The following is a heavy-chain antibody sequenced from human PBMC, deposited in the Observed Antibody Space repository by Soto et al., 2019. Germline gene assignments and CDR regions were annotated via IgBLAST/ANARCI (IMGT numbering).Heavy chain of an antibody. CDR3: ARDWYMDY. V-gene: IGHV3-7*04. CDR2: IKQDGSEK. Sequence: VQLVESGGGLVQPGESLRLSCAASGFTFSNHWINSIRQTPGRGLEWLAVIKQDGSEKYYVDSVKGRFIVSRDNAMNSAYLQMNSLRVDDTAVYYCARDWYMDYWGQGTLVTVSS. CDR1: GFTFSNHW. D-gene: IGHD1-20*01. J-gene: IGHJ4*02.